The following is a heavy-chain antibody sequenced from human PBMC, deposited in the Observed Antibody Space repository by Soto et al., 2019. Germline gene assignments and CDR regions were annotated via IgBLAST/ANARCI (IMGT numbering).Heavy chain of an antibody. CDR2: IIPYNGNT. V-gene: IGHV1-45*02. CDR1: GYIFTYRY. J-gene: IGHJ5*01. Sequence: ADSVKVSCKASGYIFTYRYLYWVRQAPGQALEWMGWIIPYNGNTNYAQKFQDRFSITRESSLSTVYMELRSLRSDDTGMYYCARPAFDADGYHYLDSLGQGTLVTVSS. D-gene: IGHD5-18*01. CDR3: ARPAFDADGYHYLDS.